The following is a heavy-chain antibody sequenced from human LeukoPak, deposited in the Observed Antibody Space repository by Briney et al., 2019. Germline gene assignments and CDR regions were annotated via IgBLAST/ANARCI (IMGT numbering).Heavy chain of an antibody. CDR3: ARDGTIAAAGPLYYYYGMDV. CDR1: GGTFSSYA. CDR2: IIPILGIA. D-gene: IGHD6-13*01. V-gene: IGHV1-69*04. J-gene: IGHJ6*02. Sequence: ASVKVSCKASGGTFSSYAINWVRQAPGQGLEWMGRIIPILGIANYAQKFQGRVTITADKSTSTAYMELSSLRSEDTAVYYCARDGTIAAAGPLYYYYGMDVWGQGTTVTVSS.